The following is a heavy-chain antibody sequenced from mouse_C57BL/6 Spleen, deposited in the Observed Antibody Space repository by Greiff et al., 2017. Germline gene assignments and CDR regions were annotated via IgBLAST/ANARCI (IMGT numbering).Heavy chain of an antibody. J-gene: IGHJ4*01. V-gene: IGHV1-69*01. CDR1: GYTFTSYW. D-gene: IGHD2-1*01. CDR2: IDPSDSYT. CDR3: AAFYYGNYDYAMDY. Sequence: QVQLQHPGAELVMPGASVKLSCKASGYTFTSYWMHWVKQRPGQGLEWIGEIDPSDSYTNYNQKFKGKSTLTVDKSSSTAYMQLSSLTSEDSAVYYCAAFYYGNYDYAMDYWGQGTSVTVSS.